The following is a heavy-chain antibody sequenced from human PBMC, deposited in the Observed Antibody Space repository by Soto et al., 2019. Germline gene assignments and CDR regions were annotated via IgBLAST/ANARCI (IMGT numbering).Heavy chain of an antibody. CDR3: AREIVVARGASYFDY. Sequence: GGSLRLSCVASGFTFSSYWMTWVRQAPGKGLEWVGNIKQDGGEKNYVDSVKGRFTISRDNAKNSVYLQMNSLRAEDTAVYYCAREIVVARGASYFDYWGPGTLVTVS. D-gene: IGHD2-2*01. V-gene: IGHV3-7*04. CDR1: GFTFSSYW. CDR2: IKQDGGEK. J-gene: IGHJ4*02.